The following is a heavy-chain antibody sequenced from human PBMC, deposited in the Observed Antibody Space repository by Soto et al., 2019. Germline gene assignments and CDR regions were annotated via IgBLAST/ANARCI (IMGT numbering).Heavy chain of an antibody. CDR3: ASESYRGYSYGSFDF. Sequence: ETLSLTCTVSGGSVSSGSYYWNWVRQPPGKRLEWIGYISYSGSTNYNPSLKSRVTISVDTSKNQFSLNLTSVTAADTAVYYCASESYRGYSYGSFDFWGQGSLVTVSS. J-gene: IGHJ4*02. CDR1: GGSVSSGSYY. CDR2: ISYSGST. D-gene: IGHD5-18*01. V-gene: IGHV4-61*01.